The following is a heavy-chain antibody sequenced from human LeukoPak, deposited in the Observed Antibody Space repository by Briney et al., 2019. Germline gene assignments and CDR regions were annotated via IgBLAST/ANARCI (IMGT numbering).Heavy chain of an antibody. CDR1: GFTFSSYW. V-gene: IGHV3-7*01. Sequence: GGSLRLSCAASGFTFSSYWMSWVRQAPGKGLEWVANIKQDGSEKYYVDSVKGRFTISRDNAKNSLYLQMNSLRAEDTAVYYCARDRYSSGWYPDYFDYWGQGTLVTVSS. CDR3: ARDRYSSGWYPDYFDY. D-gene: IGHD6-19*01. CDR2: IKQDGSEK. J-gene: IGHJ4*02.